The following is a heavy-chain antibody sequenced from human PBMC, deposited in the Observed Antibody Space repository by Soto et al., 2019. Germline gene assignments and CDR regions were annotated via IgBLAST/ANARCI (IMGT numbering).Heavy chain of an antibody. CDR3: ARGDSNHYYYGMDV. CDR2: IWYDGSNK. V-gene: IGHV3-33*01. CDR1: GFTFSSYG. D-gene: IGHD4-4*01. J-gene: IGHJ6*02. Sequence: GGSLRLSCAASGFTFSSYGMHWVRQAPGKGLEWVAVIWYDGSNKYYADSVKGRFTISRDNSKNTLYLQMNSLRAEDTAVYYCARGDSNHYYYGMDVWGQGTTVTVSS.